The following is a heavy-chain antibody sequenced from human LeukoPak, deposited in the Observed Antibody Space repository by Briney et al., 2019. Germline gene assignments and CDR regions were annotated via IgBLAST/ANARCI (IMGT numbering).Heavy chain of an antibody. V-gene: IGHV3-30*02. CDR3: AKDMGSHGSGSYYAFDI. Sequence: PGGSLRLSCAASGFTFNAYGMHWVRQAPGKGLEWVAFIRYDGINKDYADSVKGRFTFSRDSSKNTLYLQMSSLRTEDTAVYYRAKDMGSHGSGSYYAFDIWGQGTMVTVSS. D-gene: IGHD3-10*01. CDR1: GFTFNAYG. CDR2: IRYDGINK. J-gene: IGHJ3*02.